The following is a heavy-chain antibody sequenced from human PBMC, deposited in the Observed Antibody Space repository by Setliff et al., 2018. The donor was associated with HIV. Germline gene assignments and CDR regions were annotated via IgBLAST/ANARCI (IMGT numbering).Heavy chain of an antibody. D-gene: IGHD5-18*01. Sequence: GESLKISCAASGLTFSMYWMSWVRQTPGKGLEWLANIKEDGNDKYYADSVKGRFTISRDNAKNSLYLQMNSLRAEDTAVYYCARGTRTAMARGYYGMDVWGQGTTVTVSS. J-gene: IGHJ6*02. CDR1: GLTFSMYW. CDR3: ARGTRTAMARGYYGMDV. V-gene: IGHV3-7*01. CDR2: IKEDGNDK.